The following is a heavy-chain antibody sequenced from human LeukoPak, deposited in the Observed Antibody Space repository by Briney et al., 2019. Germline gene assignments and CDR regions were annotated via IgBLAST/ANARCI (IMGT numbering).Heavy chain of an antibody. J-gene: IGHJ4*02. CDR1: GGSISSYY. V-gene: IGHV4-59*08. CDR2: IYYSGST. D-gene: IGHD6-19*01. Sequence: SETLSLTCTVSGGSISSYYWSWIRQPPGKGLEWIGYIYYSGSTNYNPSLKSRVAISVDTSKNQFSLKLSSVTAADTAVYYCARRSGGSGWYYFDYWGQGTLVTVSS. CDR3: ARRSGGSGWYYFDY.